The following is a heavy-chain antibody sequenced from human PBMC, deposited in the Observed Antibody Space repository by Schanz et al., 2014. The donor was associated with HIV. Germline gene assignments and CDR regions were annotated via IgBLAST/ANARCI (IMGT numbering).Heavy chain of an antibody. CDR3: VRDAAGRFSDRSPGY. CDR2: ISYDGTKK. J-gene: IGHJ4*01. Sequence: QEQLVESGGGVVQPGRSLRLSCVASGFNFNSYGMHWVRQAPGKGLEWVAVISYDGTKKHYADSVKGRFTISRDNSKNTLYLQMNSLRVEDTAVYYCVRDAAGRFSDRSPGYWGQGTLVIVSS. D-gene: IGHD2-15*01. CDR1: GFNFNSYG. V-gene: IGHV3-30*03.